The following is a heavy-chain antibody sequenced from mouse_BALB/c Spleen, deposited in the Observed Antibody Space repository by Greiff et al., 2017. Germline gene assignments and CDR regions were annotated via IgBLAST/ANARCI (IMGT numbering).Heavy chain of an antibody. CDR2: ISSGSSTI. D-gene: IGHD1-2*01. Sequence: EVKLMESGGGLVQPGGSRKLSCAASGFTFSSFGMHWVRQAPEKGLEWVAYISSGSSTIYYADTVKGRFTISRDNPKNTLFLQMTSLRSEDTAMYYCAPHYYGYWFAYWGQGTLVTVSA. J-gene: IGHJ3*01. CDR1: GFTFSSFG. V-gene: IGHV5-17*02. CDR3: APHYYGYWFAY.